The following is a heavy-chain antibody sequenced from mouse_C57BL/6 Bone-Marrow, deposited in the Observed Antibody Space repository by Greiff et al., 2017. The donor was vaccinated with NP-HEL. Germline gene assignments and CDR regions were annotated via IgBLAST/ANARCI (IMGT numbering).Heavy chain of an antibody. CDR2: IYPGDGDT. Sequence: QVQLKESGPELVKPGASVKISCKASGYAFSSSWMNWVKQRPGKGLEWIGRIYPGDGDTNYNGKFKGKATLTADKSSSTAYMQLSNLTSEDSAVYFCASSYYGSPYWYFDVGGTGTTVTVSS. CDR3: ASSYYGSPYWYFDV. V-gene: IGHV1-82*01. D-gene: IGHD1-1*01. CDR1: GYAFSSSW. J-gene: IGHJ1*03.